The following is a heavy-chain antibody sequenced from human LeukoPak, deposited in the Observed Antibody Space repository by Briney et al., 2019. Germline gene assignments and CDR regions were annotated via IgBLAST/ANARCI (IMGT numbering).Heavy chain of an antibody. Sequence: GGSLRLSCAASGFTFSGYAMSWVRQAPGKGLEWVSAISVSGNTYHADSVKGRFTISRDSSKNTLYLQMNRLRAEDAAVYYCAKAPVTTCSGAYCYPFDYWGQGTLVTVSS. CDR1: GFTFSGYA. J-gene: IGHJ4*02. D-gene: IGHD2-21*01. CDR2: ISVSGNT. V-gene: IGHV3-23*01. CDR3: AKAPVTTCSGAYCYPFDY.